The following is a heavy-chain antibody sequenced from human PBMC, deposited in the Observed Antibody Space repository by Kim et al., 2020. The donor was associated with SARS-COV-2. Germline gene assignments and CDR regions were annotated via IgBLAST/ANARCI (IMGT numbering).Heavy chain of an antibody. Sequence: GGSLRLSCVASGFTFGSFAMSWVRQAPGKGLEWVSAIGGSSGNTYYADSVKGRFIISRDNSKNTLYLQMSGLRTEDTAVYFCVRNSGWGLLYFFKSWGQGTLVIVSS. J-gene: IGHJ4*02. V-gene: IGHV3-23*01. CDR3: VRNSGWGLLYFFKS. CDR2: IGGSSGNT. CDR1: GFTFGSFA. D-gene: IGHD3-10*01.